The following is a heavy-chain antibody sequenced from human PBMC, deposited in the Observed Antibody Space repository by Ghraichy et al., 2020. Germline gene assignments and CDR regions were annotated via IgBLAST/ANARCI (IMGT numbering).Heavy chain of an antibody. CDR2: ISGSGGST. J-gene: IGHJ4*02. Sequence: LSLTCAASGFTFSSYAMSWVRQAPGKGLEWVSAISGSGGSTYYADSVKGRFTISRDNSKNTLYLQMNSLRAEDTAVYYCAKGGYSNYFDYWGQGTLVTVSS. CDR1: GFTFSSYA. V-gene: IGHV3-23*01. D-gene: IGHD4-11*01. CDR3: AKGGYSNYFDY.